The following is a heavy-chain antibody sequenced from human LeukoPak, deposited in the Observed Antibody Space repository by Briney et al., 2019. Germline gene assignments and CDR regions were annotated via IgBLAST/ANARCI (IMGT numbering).Heavy chain of an antibody. CDR2: ISSSSSAI. Sequence: GGSLRLSCVGSGFTFSSFAMNWVRQAPGKGLEWVSYISSSSSAIYHADSVKGRFTISRDNAKNSLYLQMNSLRAEDTAVYYCARGGNRDYRGQGTLVTVSS. D-gene: IGHD1-14*01. J-gene: IGHJ4*02. CDR3: ARGGNRDY. CDR1: GFTFSSFA. V-gene: IGHV3-48*01.